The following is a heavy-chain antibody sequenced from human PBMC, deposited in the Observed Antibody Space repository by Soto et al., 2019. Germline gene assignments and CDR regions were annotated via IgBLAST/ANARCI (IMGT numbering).Heavy chain of an antibody. Sequence: SETLSLTCTVSGGSISSSSYYWGWIRQPPGKGLEWIGSIYYSGSTYYNPPLKSRVTISVDTSKNQFSLKLSSVTAADTAVYYCARQGNYDILTDYYYYYGMDVWGQGTTVTVSS. D-gene: IGHD3-9*01. J-gene: IGHJ6*02. V-gene: IGHV4-39*01. CDR3: ARQGNYDILTDYYYYYGMDV. CDR1: GGSISSSSYY. CDR2: IYYSGST.